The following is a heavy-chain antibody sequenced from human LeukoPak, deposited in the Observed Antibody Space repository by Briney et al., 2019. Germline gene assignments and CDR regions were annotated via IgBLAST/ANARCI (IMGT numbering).Heavy chain of an antibody. J-gene: IGHJ4*02. Sequence: GGSLRLSCAASGFTFSSYAMHWVRQAPGKGLEWVAVKYYADSVKGRFTISRDNSKNTLYLQMNSLRAEDTAVYYCARDLGSSWGYYFDYWGQGTLVTVSS. CDR2: K. CDR3: ARDLGSSWGYYFDY. V-gene: IGHV3-30*04. CDR1: GFTFSSYA. D-gene: IGHD6-13*01.